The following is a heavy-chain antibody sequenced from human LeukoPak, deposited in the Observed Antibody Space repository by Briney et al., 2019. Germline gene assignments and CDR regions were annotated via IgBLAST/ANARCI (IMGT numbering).Heavy chain of an antibody. CDR2: INPNSGGT. D-gene: IGHD6-19*01. J-gene: IGHJ4*02. CDR3: ARVTGHSSGWYLDY. CDR1: GYTFTGYY. Sequence: ASVKVSCKASGYTFTGYYMHWVRQAPGQGLEWMGWINPNSGGTNYAQKFQGRVTMTRDTSISTAYMELSRLRSDDTAVYYCARVTGHSSGWYLDYWGQGTLVTVSS. V-gene: IGHV1-2*02.